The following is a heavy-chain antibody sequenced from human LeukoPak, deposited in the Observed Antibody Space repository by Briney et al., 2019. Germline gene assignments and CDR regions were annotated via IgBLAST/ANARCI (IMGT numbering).Heavy chain of an antibody. Sequence: VGSLRLSCAASLFTASTSYMNGGPQSAGKRVGGGSIINSGGNTYYADYVQCRLTISRENSKNTLYLQMNNLRAEDTAIYYCARHNRGDYDFFDFWGQGTLVTVSS. D-gene: IGHD5-12*01. CDR2: INSGGNT. CDR3: ARHNRGDYDFFDF. J-gene: IGHJ4*02. CDR1: LFTASTSY. V-gene: IGHV3-53*01.